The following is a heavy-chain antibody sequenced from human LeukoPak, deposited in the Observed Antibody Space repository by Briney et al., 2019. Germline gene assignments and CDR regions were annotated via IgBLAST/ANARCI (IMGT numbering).Heavy chain of an antibody. CDR3: TTEDLIVGARYYFDY. V-gene: IGHV3-15*01. CDR2: IKSKTDGGTT. D-gene: IGHD1-26*01. J-gene: IGHJ4*02. Sequence: GGSLRLSCAASGFTFSNAWMSWVRQAPGKGLEWVGRIKSKTDGGTTDYAAPVKGRFTISRDDSKNTLYLQMNSLKTEDTAVYYCTTEDLIVGARYYFDYWGQGTLDTVSS. CDR1: GFTFSNAW.